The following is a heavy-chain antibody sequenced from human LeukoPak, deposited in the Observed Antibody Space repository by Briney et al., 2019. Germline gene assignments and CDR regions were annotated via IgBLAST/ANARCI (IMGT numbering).Heavy chain of an antibody. CDR1: GFTFSSYG. J-gene: IGHJ3*02. CDR2: ILYDGSNK. V-gene: IGHV3-30*02. Sequence: GGSLRLSCAASGFTFSSYGMHWVRQAPGKGLEWVAFILYDGSNKYYADSVKGRFTISRDNSKNTLYLQMNSLRAEDTAVYYCAKGDVVPAAIFAFDIWGQGTMVTVSS. D-gene: IGHD2-2*01. CDR3: AKGDVVPAAIFAFDI.